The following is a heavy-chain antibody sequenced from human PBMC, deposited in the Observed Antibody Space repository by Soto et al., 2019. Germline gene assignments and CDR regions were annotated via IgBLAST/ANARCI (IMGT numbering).Heavy chain of an antibody. CDR1: GYTFTGYY. CDR2: INPNSGGT. D-gene: IGHD1-20*01. CDR3: ARQGITGTTSHYGMYV. Sequence: QVQLVQSGAEVKKPGASVKVSCKASGYTFTGYYMHWVRQAPGQGLEWMGWINPNSGGTNYAQKFQGWVTMPRDTSISTAYMELSRLRSDDTAVYYCARQGITGTTSHYGMYVWGQGTTVTVSS. V-gene: IGHV1-2*04. J-gene: IGHJ6*02.